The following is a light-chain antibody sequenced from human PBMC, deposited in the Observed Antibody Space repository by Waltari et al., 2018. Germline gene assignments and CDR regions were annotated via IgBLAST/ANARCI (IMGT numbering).Light chain of an antibody. CDR1: QGISSW. CDR3: QQAASFPLT. J-gene: IGKJ4*01. CDR2: AES. V-gene: IGKV1-12*01. Sequence: DIQMTQSPSSVSASVGDRVTITFRASQGISSWLAWYQQKPGRAPNLLIYAESSVQSGVPARFSGSGSGTEFTLTISSLQPDDFATYYCQQAASFPLTFGGGTKVETK.